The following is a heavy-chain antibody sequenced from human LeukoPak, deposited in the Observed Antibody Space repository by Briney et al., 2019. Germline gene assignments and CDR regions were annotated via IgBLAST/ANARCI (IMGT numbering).Heavy chain of an antibody. V-gene: IGHV1-46*01. CDR3: ARAIAAAIGSLNWFDP. J-gene: IGHJ5*02. CDR1: GYTFTSYY. D-gene: IGHD6-13*01. CDR2: INPSGGRT. Sequence: GASVKVSCKASGYTFTSYYMHWVRQAPGQGLEWMGIINPSGGRTSYAQKFQGRVTMTRDMSTSTVYMELSSLRSEDTAVYYCARAIAAAIGSLNWFDPWGQGNLVTVSS.